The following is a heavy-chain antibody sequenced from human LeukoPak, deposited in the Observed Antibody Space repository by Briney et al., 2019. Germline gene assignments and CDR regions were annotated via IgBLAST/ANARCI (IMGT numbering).Heavy chain of an antibody. Sequence: GGSLRLSCAASGFTFSSYGMSWVRQASGKGLEWVSAISGSGGSTYYADSVKGRFTISRDNSKNTLYLQMNSLRAEDTAVYYCAKQFTMVRGSPGAFDIWGQGTMVTVSS. J-gene: IGHJ3*02. CDR1: GFTFSSYG. CDR3: AKQFTMVRGSPGAFDI. CDR2: ISGSGGST. V-gene: IGHV3-23*01. D-gene: IGHD3-10*01.